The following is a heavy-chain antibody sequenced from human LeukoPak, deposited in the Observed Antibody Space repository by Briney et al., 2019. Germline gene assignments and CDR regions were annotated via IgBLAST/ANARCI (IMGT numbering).Heavy chain of an antibody. J-gene: IGHJ6*03. CDR3: AKGYDYEIYYYYYYMDV. V-gene: IGHV3-23*01. CDR2: ISGSGGST. D-gene: IGHD4-17*01. CDR1: GFTFSSYA. Sequence: GGSLRLSCAASGFTFSSYAMSWVRQAPGKGLEWVSAISGSGGSTYYADSVKGRFTISRDNSKNTLYVQMNSLRAEDTAVYYCAKGYDYEIYYYYYYMDVWGKGTTVTVSS.